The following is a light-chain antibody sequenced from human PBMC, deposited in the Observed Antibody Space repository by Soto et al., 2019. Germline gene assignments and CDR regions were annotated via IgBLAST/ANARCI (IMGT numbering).Light chain of an antibody. J-gene: IGKJ1*01. Sequence: AIRMTQSPSSFSASTGDRVTITCRASQGISSYLAWYQQKPGKAPKLLIYAASTLQSGVPSRFSGSGSGTDFTLTISCRQTEDIATYYCQQYYSYPLTFGQGTKVEIK. CDR3: QQYYSYPLT. CDR2: AAS. CDR1: QGISSY. V-gene: IGKV1-8*01.